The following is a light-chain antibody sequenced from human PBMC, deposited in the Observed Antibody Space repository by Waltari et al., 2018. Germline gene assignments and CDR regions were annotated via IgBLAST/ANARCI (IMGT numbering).Light chain of an antibody. V-gene: IGKV1-39*01. J-gene: IGKJ4*01. Sequence: DIQMTQSPSSLSASVGDRVTITCRASQGISTYLNWYLQKPGKAPKVLISAASSLQSGVPSRFSGSGSGTDFILTISSLQPEDFATYYCQQSYIVPLTLGRGTKVEI. CDR1: QGISTY. CDR3: QQSYIVPLT. CDR2: AAS.